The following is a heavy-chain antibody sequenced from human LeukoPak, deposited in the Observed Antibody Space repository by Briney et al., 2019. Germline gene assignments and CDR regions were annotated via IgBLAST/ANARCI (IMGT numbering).Heavy chain of an antibody. Sequence: GGSLRLSCAASGFTFSDYYMSWIRQAPGKGLEWVSYISSSGSTIYYADSVKGRFTISRDNAKNSLYLQMNSLGAEDTAVYYCASLTESGYDGSPDAFDIWGQGTMVTVSS. V-gene: IGHV3-11*04. CDR3: ASLTESGYDGSPDAFDI. J-gene: IGHJ3*02. CDR1: GFTFSDYY. CDR2: ISSSGSTI. D-gene: IGHD5-12*01.